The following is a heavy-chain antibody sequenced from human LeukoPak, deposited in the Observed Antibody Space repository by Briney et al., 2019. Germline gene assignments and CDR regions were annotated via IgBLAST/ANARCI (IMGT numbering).Heavy chain of an antibody. Sequence: ASVKVSCKASGGTFSSYAISWVRQAPGQGLEWMGWISAYNGNTNYAQKLQGRVTMTTDTSTSTAYMELRSLRSDDTAVYYCAVDIRRNTFGYWGQGTLVTVS. V-gene: IGHV1-18*01. CDR1: GGTFSSYA. D-gene: IGHD2-2*03. CDR2: ISAYNGNT. J-gene: IGHJ4*02. CDR3: AVDIRRNTFGY.